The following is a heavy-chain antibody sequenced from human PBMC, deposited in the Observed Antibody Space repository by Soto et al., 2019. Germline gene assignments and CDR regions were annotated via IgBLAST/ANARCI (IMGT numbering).Heavy chain of an antibody. CDR2: IIPIFGTA. Sequence: GASVKVSCKASGGTFSSYAISWVRQAPGQGLEWMGGIIPIFGTANYAQKFRGRVTITADESTSTAYMELSSLRSEDTAVYYCARDDARNHYGSGSYYASYYYYGMDVWGQGTTVTVSS. V-gene: IGHV1-69*13. CDR1: GGTFSSYA. J-gene: IGHJ6*02. D-gene: IGHD3-10*01. CDR3: ARDDARNHYGSGSYYASYYYYGMDV.